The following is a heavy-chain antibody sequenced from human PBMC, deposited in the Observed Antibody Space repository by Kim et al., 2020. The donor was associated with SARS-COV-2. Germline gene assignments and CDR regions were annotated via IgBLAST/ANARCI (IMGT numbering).Heavy chain of an antibody. CDR2: ISGSGGST. Sequence: GGSLRLSCAASGFTFSSYAMSWVRQAPGKGLEWVSAISGSGGSTYYADSVKGRFTISRDNSKNTLYLQMNSLRAEDTAVYYCAKADGDPRWYYYYGMDVWGQGTTVTVSS. D-gene: IGHD4-17*01. CDR3: AKADGDPRWYYYYGMDV. CDR1: GFTFSSYA. V-gene: IGHV3-23*01. J-gene: IGHJ6*02.